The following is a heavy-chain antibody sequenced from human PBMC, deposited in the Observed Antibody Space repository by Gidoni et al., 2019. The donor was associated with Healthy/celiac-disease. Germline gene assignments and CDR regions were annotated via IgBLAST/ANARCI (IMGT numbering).Heavy chain of an antibody. CDR3: ARENSYGYNWFDP. J-gene: IGHJ5*02. CDR2: ISSSSSTI. V-gene: IGHV3-48*01. CDR1: GFTFSSYS. Sequence: EVQLVESGGGLVQPGGSLRLSCAASGFTFSSYSMNWVRQAPGKGLEWVSYISSSSSTIYYADSVKGRFTISRDNAKNSLYLQMNSLRAEDTAVYYCARENSYGYNWFDPWGQGTLVTVSS. D-gene: IGHD5-18*01.